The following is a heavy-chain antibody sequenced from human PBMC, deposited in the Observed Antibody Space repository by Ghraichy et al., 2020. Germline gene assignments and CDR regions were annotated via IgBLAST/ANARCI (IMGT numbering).Heavy chain of an antibody. CDR3: ARGLRSITGTTGAYYYGMDV. CDR2: INHSGST. J-gene: IGHJ6*02. CDR1: GGSFSGYY. D-gene: IGHD1-7*01. Sequence: SETLSLTCAVYGGSFSGYYWSWIRQPPGKGLEWIGEINHSGSTNYNPSLKSRVTISVDTSKNQFSLKLSSVTAADTAVYYCARGLRSITGTTGAYYYGMDVWGQGTTVTVSS. V-gene: IGHV4-34*01.